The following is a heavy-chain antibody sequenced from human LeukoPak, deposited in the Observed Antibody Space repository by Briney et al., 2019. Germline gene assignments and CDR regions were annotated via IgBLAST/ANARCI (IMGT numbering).Heavy chain of an antibody. J-gene: IGHJ3*01. CDR3: ARGSSSSWYSFDF. D-gene: IGHD6-13*01. Sequence: PSETLSLTCSVSGGSISSYYWSWIRQPAGKGLEWIGRIYFTGTTNYNPSLRSRVTMSVDTSKYQFSLELSSVTAADTAVYYCARGSSSSWYSFDFWGQGTVVTVSS. CDR2: IYFTGTT. CDR1: GGSISSYY. V-gene: IGHV4-4*07.